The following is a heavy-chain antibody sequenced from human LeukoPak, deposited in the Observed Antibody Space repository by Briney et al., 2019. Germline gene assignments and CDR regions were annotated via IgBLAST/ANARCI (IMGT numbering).Heavy chain of an antibody. CDR3: AREIRYYYDSSGYYPFDY. D-gene: IGHD3-22*01. J-gene: IGHJ4*02. Sequence: ASVKVSCKASGYTFTVYYMHWVRQAPGQGLEWMGWINPNSGGTNYAQKFQGRVTMTRDTSISTAYMELSRLRSDDTAVYYCAREIRYYYDSSGYYPFDYWGQGTLVTVSS. CDR2: INPNSGGT. V-gene: IGHV1-2*02. CDR1: GYTFTVYY.